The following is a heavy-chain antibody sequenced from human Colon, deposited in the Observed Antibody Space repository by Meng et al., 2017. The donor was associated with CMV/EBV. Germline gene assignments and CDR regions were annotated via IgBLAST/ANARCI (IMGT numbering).Heavy chain of an antibody. V-gene: IGHV3-30*04. Sequence: GESLKISCSASGFTFSHYAMHWVRQAPGKGLEWVALISYDGSNILYADSVEGRFTISRDNSKDTLFLQMNSLKAEDTAVDSCARDAVVETPTRSRVGYFDYWGQGTLVTVSS. CDR2: ISYDGSNI. J-gene: IGHJ4*02. D-gene: IGHD2-15*01. CDR3: ARDAVVETPTRSRVGYFDY. CDR1: GFTFSHYA.